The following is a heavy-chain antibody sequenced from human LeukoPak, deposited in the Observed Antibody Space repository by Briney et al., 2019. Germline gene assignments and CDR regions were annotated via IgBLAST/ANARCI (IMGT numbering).Heavy chain of an antibody. Sequence: ASVKVSCKASGGTFSSYAISWVRQAPGQGLEWMGRIIPILGIANYAQKFQGRVTITADKSTSTAYMELSSLRSEDTAVYYCARGENYYYYYMDVWGKGTTVTVSS. CDR2: IIPILGIA. CDR3: ARGENYYYYYMDV. V-gene: IGHV1-69*04. CDR1: GGTFSSYA. J-gene: IGHJ6*03.